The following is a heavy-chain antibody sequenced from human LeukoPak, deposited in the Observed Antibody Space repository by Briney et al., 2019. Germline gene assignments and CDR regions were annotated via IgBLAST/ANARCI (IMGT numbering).Heavy chain of an antibody. CDR1: GYTFTGYY. CDR3: ARGRATVTTHRFDY. Sequence: GASVKVSCKASGYTFTGYYMHWVRQAPGQGLEWMGWINPNSGGTNYAQKFQGRVTMTRDTSISTAYMELSRLRSDDTAVYYCARGRATVTTHRFDYWGQGTLVTVSS. J-gene: IGHJ4*02. CDR2: INPNSGGT. D-gene: IGHD4-17*01. V-gene: IGHV1-2*02.